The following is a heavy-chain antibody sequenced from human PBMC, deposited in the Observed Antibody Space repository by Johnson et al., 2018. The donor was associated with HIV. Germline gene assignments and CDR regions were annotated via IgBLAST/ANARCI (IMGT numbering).Heavy chain of an antibody. J-gene: IGHJ3*01. V-gene: IGHV3-23*04. D-gene: IGHD2-15*01. Sequence: VQLVESGGGLVQPGASLTLSCAASGLTVSSNYMSWVRQAPGKGLEWVSGISGSGGSTYYAGSVKGRFTISRDNSKNTVYLQMNSLRADDTGVYYCSRGPPSSLYGDAFDFWGQGTMVTVSS. CDR2: ISGSGGST. CDR3: SRGPPSSLYGDAFDF. CDR1: GLTVSSNY.